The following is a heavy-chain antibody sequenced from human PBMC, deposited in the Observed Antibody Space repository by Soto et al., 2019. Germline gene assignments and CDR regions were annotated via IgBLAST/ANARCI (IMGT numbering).Heavy chain of an antibody. CDR2: IKQDVSEK. Sequence: EIQLVESGGGLVQPGGSLRLSCAASGFTFSSYWMSWVRQAPGKGLEWVANIKQDVSEKYYVDSVRGRFTISRDNAKSSLYLEMNSLRAEDTAVYYCAREGRSGSYYFDYWVQGTLVTVSS. J-gene: IGHJ4*02. D-gene: IGHD1-26*01. V-gene: IGHV3-7*01. CDR1: GFTFSSYW. CDR3: AREGRSGSYYFDY.